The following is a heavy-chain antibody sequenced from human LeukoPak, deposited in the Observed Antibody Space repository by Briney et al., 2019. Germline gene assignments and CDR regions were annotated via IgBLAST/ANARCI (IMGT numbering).Heavy chain of an antibody. CDR2: ISSDGGDP. CDR3: VNGAAGPWCSTTTCYR. V-gene: IGHV3-23*01. CDR1: GFTFSSYA. Sequence: PGGSLRLSCAASGFTFSSYAMSWVRQAPGKGLEWVSAISSDGGDPYYADSVKGRFTISRDNSKNTLYLQMTSLRAEDTAVYYCVNGAAGPWCSTTTCYRWGQGTLVTVSS. D-gene: IGHD2-2*01. J-gene: IGHJ4*02.